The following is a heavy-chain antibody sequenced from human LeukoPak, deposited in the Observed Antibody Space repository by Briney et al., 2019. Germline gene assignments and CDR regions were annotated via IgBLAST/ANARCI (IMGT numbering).Heavy chain of an antibody. CDR2: ISSSGSTI. J-gene: IGHJ4*02. V-gene: IGHV3-48*03. CDR3: ASTGYSSGWSDY. D-gene: IGHD6-19*01. Sequence: GGSLRLSCAASGFTFSSYEMNWVRQAPGKGLEWVSYISSSGSTIYYADSVKGRFTISRDNAKNSLYLQMNSLRAEDTAVYYCASTGYSSGWSDYWGQGTLVTVSS. CDR1: GFTFSSYE.